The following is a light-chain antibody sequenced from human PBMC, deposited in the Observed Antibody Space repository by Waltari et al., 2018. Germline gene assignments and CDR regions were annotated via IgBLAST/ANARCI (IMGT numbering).Light chain of an antibody. CDR1: QSIHDW. V-gene: IGKV1-5*03. CDR2: QAS. Sequence: DIQLTQSPSTLSASVGDRVTIICRASQSIHDWLAWYQQKPGKAPKVLIYQASNLQGGVPSRFSGSYSGTEFTLTISSLQPDDFATYYCQQYDAYPYTFGQGTKLEIK. CDR3: QQYDAYPYT. J-gene: IGKJ2*01.